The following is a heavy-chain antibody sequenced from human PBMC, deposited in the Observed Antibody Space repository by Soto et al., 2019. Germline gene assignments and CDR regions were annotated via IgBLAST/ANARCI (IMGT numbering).Heavy chain of an antibody. CDR3: APWFGAFDD. D-gene: IGHD3-10*01. Sequence: QVQLVESGGGVVQPGRSLRLSCAASGFTFSSYGMHWVRQAPGKGLEWVAVISYDGSNKYYADSVKGRFTISRDNSKNPLYLQMNSLRAEDTAVYYCAPWFGAFDDWGQGTLVTVSS. J-gene: IGHJ4*02. CDR2: ISYDGSNK. V-gene: IGHV3-30*03. CDR1: GFTFSSYG.